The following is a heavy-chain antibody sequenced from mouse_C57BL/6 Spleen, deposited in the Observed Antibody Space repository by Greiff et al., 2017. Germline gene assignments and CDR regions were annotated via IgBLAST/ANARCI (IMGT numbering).Heavy chain of an antibody. J-gene: IGHJ4*01. Sequence: EVKLVESVAELVRPGASVKLSCTASGFNIKNTYMHWVKQRPEQGLEWIGRIDPANGNTKYAPKFQGKATITADTSSNTAYLQLLSLTSEDTAIYYCAPTMVTTGAMDYWGQGTSVTVSS. V-gene: IGHV14-3*01. CDR1: GFNIKNTY. CDR3: APTMVTTGAMDY. D-gene: IGHD2-9*01. CDR2: IDPANGNT.